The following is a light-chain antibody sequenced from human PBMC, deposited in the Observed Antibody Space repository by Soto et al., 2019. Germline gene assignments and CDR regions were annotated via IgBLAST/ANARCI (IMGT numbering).Light chain of an antibody. CDR1: SSDVGSYNL. J-gene: IGLJ1*01. V-gene: IGLV2-23*02. CDR2: EVS. CDR3: CSYAGSKV. Sequence: QSALTQPASVSGSPGQSITISCTGTSSDVGSYNLVSRYQQHPGKAPKLMIYEVSKRPSGVSNRFSGSKSGNTASLTISGLQAEDEADYYCCSYAGSKVFGTGTKVTVL.